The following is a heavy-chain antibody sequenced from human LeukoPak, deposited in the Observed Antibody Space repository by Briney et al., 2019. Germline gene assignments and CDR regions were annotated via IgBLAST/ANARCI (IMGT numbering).Heavy chain of an antibody. Sequence: PSETLSLTCAVYGGSFSGYYWSWIRQPPGKGLEWIGEINHSGSTNYNPSLKSRVTISVDTSKNQFSLKLSSVTAADTAVYYCASGGYCSSTSCYNWFDPWGQGTQVTVSS. CDR1: GGSFSGYY. J-gene: IGHJ5*02. CDR2: INHSGST. V-gene: IGHV4-34*01. D-gene: IGHD2-2*01. CDR3: ASGGYCSSTSCYNWFDP.